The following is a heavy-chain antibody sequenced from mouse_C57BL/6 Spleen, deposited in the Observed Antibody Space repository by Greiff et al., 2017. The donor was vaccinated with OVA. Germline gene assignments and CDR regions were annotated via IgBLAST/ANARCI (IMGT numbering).Heavy chain of an antibody. CDR1: GFTFSSYA. D-gene: IGHD3-2*02. CDR3: ARDSSRHYAIDY. Sequence: EVKLVESGGGLVKPGGSLKLSCAASGFTFSSYAMSWVRQTPEKRLEWVATISDGGSYTYYPANVKGRFTISRDNAKNNLYLQMSHLKSEDTAMYYCARDSSRHYAIDYCGQGTSVTVSS. V-gene: IGHV5-4*01. J-gene: IGHJ4*01. CDR2: ISDGGSYT.